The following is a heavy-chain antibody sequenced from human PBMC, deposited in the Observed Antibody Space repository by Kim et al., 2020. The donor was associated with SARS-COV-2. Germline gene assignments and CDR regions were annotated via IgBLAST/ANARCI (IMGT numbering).Heavy chain of an antibody. J-gene: IGHJ4*02. CDR1: GFTFSSYG. V-gene: IGHV3-30*18. CDR3: AKDRQDTATVTTPYY. Sequence: GGSLRLSCAASGFTFSSYGMHWVRQAPGKGLEWVAVISYDGSNKYYADSVKGRFTISSDNYKNTLYLQMNSLRDEDTAVYYCAKDRQDTATVTTPYYWGQGTLVTVSS. CDR2: ISYDGSNK. D-gene: IGHD5-18*01.